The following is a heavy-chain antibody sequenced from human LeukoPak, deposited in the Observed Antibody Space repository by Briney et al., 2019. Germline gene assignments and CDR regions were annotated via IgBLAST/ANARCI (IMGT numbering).Heavy chain of an antibody. CDR3: AKDQGSGHGAYTWGTFDF. V-gene: IGHV3-23*01. CDR1: GFTFSNYA. CDR2: INGRGDST. D-gene: IGHD4/OR15-4a*01. Sequence: GGSLKLSCTTSGFTFSNYAMSWVRQAPGKGLEWVSDINGRGDSTVYADAVKGRFTISRDNFKSTLYLQMNSLRVEDTAGYYCAKDQGSGHGAYTWGTFDFWGLETLVTVSS. J-gene: IGHJ4*03.